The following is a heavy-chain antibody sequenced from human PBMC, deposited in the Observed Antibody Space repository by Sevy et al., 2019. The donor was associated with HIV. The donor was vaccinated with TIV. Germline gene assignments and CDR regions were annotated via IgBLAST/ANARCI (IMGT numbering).Heavy chain of an antibody. J-gene: IGHJ4*02. CDR3: AGKSTTRPRVLDY. D-gene: IGHD1-1*01. CDR2: IYFTGNT. V-gene: IGHV4-59*03. Sequence: SETLSLTCSVSGGSISSYFWTWVRQSPGKGLEWIGNIYFTGNTDYSPSLKSRVTLSLDTSKSQFSLTLKSVTAADTAIYFCAGKSTTRPRVLDYWGQGTLVTVSS. CDR1: GGSISSYF.